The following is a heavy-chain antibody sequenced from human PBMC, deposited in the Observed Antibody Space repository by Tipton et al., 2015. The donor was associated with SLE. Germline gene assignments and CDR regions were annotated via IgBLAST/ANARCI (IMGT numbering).Heavy chain of an antibody. CDR2: INHSGST. CDR3: ARSVAAAAEFDY. Sequence: TLSLTCAVYGGSFSGYYWSWIRQPPGKGLEWIGEINHSGSTNYNPSLKSRVTISVDTSKNQFSLKLSSVTAADTAVYYCARSVAAAAEFDYWGQGTLVTVSS. CDR1: GGSFSGYY. D-gene: IGHD6-13*01. J-gene: IGHJ4*02. V-gene: IGHV4-34*01.